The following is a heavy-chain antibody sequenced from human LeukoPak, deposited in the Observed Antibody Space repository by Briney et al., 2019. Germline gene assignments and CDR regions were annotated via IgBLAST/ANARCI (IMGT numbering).Heavy chain of an antibody. CDR3: AREAITIFGLVRTQTTKGPHRFDP. CDR1: GYTFTSYH. Sequence: GASVKLSCKASGYTFTSYHMHWVRHPPGQGLEWMGIINPSGGSTSYAQRFRGRVTMTRDMSTGTVYMEPSSLTSEDTAVYYCAREAITIFGLVRTQTTKGPHRFDPWGQGTLVTVSS. V-gene: IGHV1-46*01. D-gene: IGHD3-3*01. CDR2: INPSGGST. J-gene: IGHJ5*02.